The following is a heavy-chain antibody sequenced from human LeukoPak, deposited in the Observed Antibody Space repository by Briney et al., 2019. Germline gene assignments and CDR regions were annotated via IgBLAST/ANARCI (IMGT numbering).Heavy chain of an antibody. CDR2: IYTSGST. Sequence: SETLSLTSTVSGGSFSSYYWSWIRQPAGKGLEWIGRIYTSGSTNYNPSLKSRVTMSVDTFKNQFSLKLSSVTAADTAVYYCARTSIFGVVFDAFDIWGQGTMVTVSS. V-gene: IGHV4-4*07. CDR3: ARTSIFGVVFDAFDI. D-gene: IGHD3-3*01. CDR1: GGSFSSYY. J-gene: IGHJ3*02.